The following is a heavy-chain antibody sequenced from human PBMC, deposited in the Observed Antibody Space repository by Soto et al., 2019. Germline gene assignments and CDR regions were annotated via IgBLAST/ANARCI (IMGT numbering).Heavy chain of an antibody. J-gene: IGHJ4*02. V-gene: IGHV4-30-4*01. CDR1: GGSIRNGDYY. CDR3: VTVNLVGAAYYFDY. D-gene: IGHD1-26*01. CDR2: VYYSGTT. Sequence: SETLSLTCTVSGGSIRNGDYYWGWIRQPPGKGLEWIGYVYYSGTTYSHPSLDSRVSISVDTSENQFSLRLTSVTAADTAVYYCVTVNLVGAAYYFDYWGPGTLVTVSS.